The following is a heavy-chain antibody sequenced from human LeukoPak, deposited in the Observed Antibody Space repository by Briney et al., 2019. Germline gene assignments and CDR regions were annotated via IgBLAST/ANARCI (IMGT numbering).Heavy chain of an antibody. Sequence: SETLSLTCTVSGGSISSSSYYWDWIRQPPGKGLEWIGSIYYSGSTYYNPSLKSRVTISVDTSKNQFSLKLSSVTAADTAVYYCARHLSMSSVASDNNWFDPWGQGILVTVSS. CDR3: ARHLSMSSVASDNNWFDP. V-gene: IGHV4-39*01. CDR1: GGSISSSSYY. D-gene: IGHD2-2*01. CDR2: IYYSGST. J-gene: IGHJ5*02.